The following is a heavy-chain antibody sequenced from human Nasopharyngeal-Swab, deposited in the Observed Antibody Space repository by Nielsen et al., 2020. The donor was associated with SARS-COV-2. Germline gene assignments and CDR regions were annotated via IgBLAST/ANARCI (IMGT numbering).Heavy chain of an antibody. CDR3: ARSTYYYDSSGYSFDY. V-gene: IGHV1-3*01. J-gene: IGHJ4*02. Sequence: ASVKVSCKASGYTFTSYAMHWVRQAPGQRLEWMGWINAGNGNTKYSQKFQGRVTITRDTSVSTAYMELSSLRSEDTAVYYCARSTYYYDSSGYSFDYWGQGTLVNVSS. CDR1: GYTFTSYA. D-gene: IGHD3-22*01. CDR2: INAGNGNT.